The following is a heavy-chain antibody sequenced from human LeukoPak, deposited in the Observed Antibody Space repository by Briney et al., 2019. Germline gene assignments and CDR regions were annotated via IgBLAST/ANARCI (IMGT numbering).Heavy chain of an antibody. CDR3: ARERGYSYGYPDY. CDR1: GGTFSSYA. CDR2: IIPIFGTA. J-gene: IGHJ4*02. Sequence: SVKVSCKASGGTFSSYAISWVRQAPGQGLEWMGRIIPIFGTANYAQKFQGRVTITTDESTSTAYMELSSLRSEDTAVYYCARERGYSYGYPDYWAREPWSPSPQ. D-gene: IGHD5-18*01. V-gene: IGHV1-69*05.